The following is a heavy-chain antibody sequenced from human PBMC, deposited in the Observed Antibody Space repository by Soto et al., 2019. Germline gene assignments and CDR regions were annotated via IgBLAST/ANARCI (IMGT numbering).Heavy chain of an antibody. CDR3: ARGPGVVLAKAFGY. D-gene: IGHD2-21*01. Sequence: SETLSLTCAVSGGSISSGGYSWSWIRQPPGKGLEWIGYIYHSGSTYYNPSLKSRVTITRDTSVRTAYMELSSLRSEDTAVYYCARGPGVVLAKAFGYWGQGTLVTVSS. J-gene: IGHJ4*02. V-gene: IGHV4-30-2*03. CDR2: IYHSGST. CDR1: GGSISSGGYS.